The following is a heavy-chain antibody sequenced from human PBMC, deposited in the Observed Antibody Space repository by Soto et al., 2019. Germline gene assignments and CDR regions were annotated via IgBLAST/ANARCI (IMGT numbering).Heavy chain of an antibody. CDR3: AREGGSSLGY. CDR1: GFTFSSYG. J-gene: IGHJ4*02. D-gene: IGHD1-26*01. CDR2: ISYDGSNK. V-gene: IGHV3-30*03. Sequence: QVQLVESGGGVVQPGRSLRLSCAASGFTFSSYGMHWVRQAPGKGLEWVAVISYDGSNKYYADSVKGRFTISRDNSKNTLYLQMNSLKAEDTAVYYCAREGGSSLGYWGQGTLVTVSS.